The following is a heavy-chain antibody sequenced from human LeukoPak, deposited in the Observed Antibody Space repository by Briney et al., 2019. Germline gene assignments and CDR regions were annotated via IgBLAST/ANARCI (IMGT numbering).Heavy chain of an antibody. CDR1: GFTFSSYG. D-gene: IGHD3-10*01. V-gene: IGHV3-23*01. J-gene: IGHJ3*02. Sequence: GGSLRLSCAASGFTFSSYGMHWVRQAPGKGLEWVSVISGSGGRTNYADSVKGRFTISRDNSKNTLYLQMNSLRVEDTAVYYCATHISNSGLNGAFHIWGQGTMVTVSS. CDR3: ATHISNSGLNGAFHI. CDR2: ISGSGGRT.